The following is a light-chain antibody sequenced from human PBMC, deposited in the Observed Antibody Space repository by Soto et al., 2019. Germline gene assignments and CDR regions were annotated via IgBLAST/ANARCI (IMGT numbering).Light chain of an antibody. CDR2: EVS. CDR3: NSYAGSNNWV. V-gene: IGLV2-8*01. Sequence: QSALTQPASVSGSPRQPITISCTGTSSDVGGNNYVSWYQQHPGKAPKLMIYEVSKRPSGVPDRFPGSKSGNTSSLTVSGIQAEDEADYYCNSYAGSNNWVFGGGTKLTVL. J-gene: IGLJ3*02. CDR1: SSDVGGNNY.